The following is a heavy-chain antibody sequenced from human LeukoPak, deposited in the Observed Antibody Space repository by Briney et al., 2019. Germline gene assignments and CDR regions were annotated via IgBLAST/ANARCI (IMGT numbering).Heavy chain of an antibody. CDR3: ARDILPIVVVPAAPDY. Sequence: ASVKVSCKASGYTFTSCGISWVRQAPGQGLEWMGWISAYNGNTNYAQKLQGRVTMTTDTSTSTAYMELRSLRSDDTAVYYCARDILPIVVVPAAPDYWGQGTLVTVSS. CDR2: ISAYNGNT. D-gene: IGHD2-2*01. J-gene: IGHJ4*02. CDR1: GYTFTSCG. V-gene: IGHV1-18*04.